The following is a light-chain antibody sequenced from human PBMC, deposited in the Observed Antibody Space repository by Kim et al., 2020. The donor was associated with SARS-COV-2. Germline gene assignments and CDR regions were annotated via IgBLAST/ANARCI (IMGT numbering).Light chain of an antibody. CDR2: GRN. CDR1: SLRNYY. J-gene: IGLJ2*01. Sequence: SSELTQDPAVSVALGQTVRITCQGDSLRNYYATWYQQKPRQAPLLVIFGRNNRPSGIPDRFSGATSGNTASLTISGAPAEDEADFYCQSRDSGGNVVFGGGTQLTVL. CDR3: QSRDSGGNVV. V-gene: IGLV3-19*01.